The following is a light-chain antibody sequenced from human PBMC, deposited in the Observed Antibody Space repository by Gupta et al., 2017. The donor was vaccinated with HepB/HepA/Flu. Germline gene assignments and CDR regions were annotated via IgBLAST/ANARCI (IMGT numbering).Light chain of an antibody. J-gene: IGLJ2*01. CDR2: DVS. Sequence: QSALTQPASVSGFPGQSITMSCIGTSSDIGGYKYVSWYHQLPDKAPKLIIYDVSSRPSGVSIRFSGSKSADTASLTISGLQADDEADYYCSSYTAITRSVIFGGGTKLTVL. CDR1: SSDIGGYKY. V-gene: IGLV2-14*03. CDR3: SSYTAITRSVI.